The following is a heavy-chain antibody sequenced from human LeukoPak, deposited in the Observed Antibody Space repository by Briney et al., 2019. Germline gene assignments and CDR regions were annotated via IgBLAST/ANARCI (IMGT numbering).Heavy chain of an antibody. CDR1: GFTFSSYT. CDR3: ARGGDGYNQPVDY. D-gene: IGHD5-24*01. V-gene: IGHV3-48*01. Sequence: PGGSLRLSCAASGFTFSSYTMNWVRQAPGKGLEWVSYISSGNSNIYYADSVKGRFTISRDNAKNSLYLQMNSLRAEDTAVYYCARGGDGYNQPVDYWGQGTLVTVSS. CDR2: ISSGNSNI. J-gene: IGHJ4*02.